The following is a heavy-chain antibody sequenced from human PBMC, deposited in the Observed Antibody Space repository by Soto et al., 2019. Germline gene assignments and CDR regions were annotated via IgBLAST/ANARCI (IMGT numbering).Heavy chain of an antibody. Sequence: PGGSLRLSCAASGFTFDDYAIHWVRQAPWKGLEWVSGIRWNSVSIGYADSVKGRFTISRDNAKNSLYLQMNSLRAEDTAVYYCGKDMGGIAAANYYYGMDVFGQGTTITFCS. V-gene: IGHV3-9*01. CDR1: GFTFDDYA. D-gene: IGHD6-13*01. CDR3: GKDMGGIAAANYYYGMDV. J-gene: IGHJ6*02. CDR2: IRWNSVSI.